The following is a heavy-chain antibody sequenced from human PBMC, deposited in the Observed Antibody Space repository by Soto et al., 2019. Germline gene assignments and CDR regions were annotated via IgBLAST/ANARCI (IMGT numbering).Heavy chain of an antibody. Sequence: QVQLRESGPGLVKPSQTLSLTCTVSGGSINSGGYYWNWIRQHPGTGLEWIGYMYYSGSTYCNPFLRSRVIISADTSENHFSLKLSSVTAADTAVYFCAGGYRQSGYSSSWVFDYWGQGTLVNVSS. V-gene: IGHV4-31*03. CDR3: AGGYRQSGYSSSWVFDY. CDR1: GGSINSGGYY. CDR2: MYYSGST. D-gene: IGHD6-13*01. J-gene: IGHJ4*02.